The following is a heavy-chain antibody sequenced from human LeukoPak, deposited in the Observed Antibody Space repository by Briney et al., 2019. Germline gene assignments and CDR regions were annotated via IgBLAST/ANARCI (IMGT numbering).Heavy chain of an antibody. V-gene: IGHV3-7*01. CDR2: IKQDGSEK. CDR1: GFTFSSYW. CDR3: ASDSSSWSRRDYYYGMDV. Sequence: GGSLRLSCAASGFTFSSYWMSWVRQAPGKGLEWVANIKQDGSEKYYVDSVKGRFTISRDNAKNSLYLQMNSLRAEDTAVYYCASDSSSWSRRDYYYGMDVWGQGSTVTVSS. D-gene: IGHD6-13*01. J-gene: IGHJ6*02.